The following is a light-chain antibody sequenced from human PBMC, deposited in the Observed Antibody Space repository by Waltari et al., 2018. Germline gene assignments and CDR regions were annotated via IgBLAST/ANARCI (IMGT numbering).Light chain of an antibody. CDR1: SSNIQGHH. Sequence: QSVVTQPPSASGTPGQRVTLSCSGSSSNIQGHHVIWYQHIPEKTPTLLIYSNSDGRAGVPDRFSASKSGTAASLAITGLQSEDEGDYYCVVWDDSLKSWVIGGGTKLTVL. CDR3: VVWDDSLKSWV. J-gene: IGLJ3*02. CDR2: SNS. V-gene: IGLV1-44*01.